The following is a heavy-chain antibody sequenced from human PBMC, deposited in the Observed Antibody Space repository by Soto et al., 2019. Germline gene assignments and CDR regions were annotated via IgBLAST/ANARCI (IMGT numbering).Heavy chain of an antibody. D-gene: IGHD3-22*01. CDR2: ILHIGST. CDR1: GGSISTTNW. J-gene: IGHJ5*02. CDR3: ASGFDSDGLYNGGHP. V-gene: IGHV4-4*02. Sequence: VQLQESGPGLVKPSGTLSLTCTVSGGSISTTNWWSWVRQSPGKELEWIGEILHIGSTNYNPSLKSRVTISIDKSKTQFSLRLSSVTAADTAVYYCASGFDSDGLYNGGHPWGQGTLVSVSS.